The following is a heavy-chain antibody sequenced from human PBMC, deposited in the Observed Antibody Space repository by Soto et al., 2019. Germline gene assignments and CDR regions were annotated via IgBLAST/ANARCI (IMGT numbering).Heavy chain of an antibody. J-gene: IGHJ4*02. V-gene: IGHV3-48*01. CDR2: ISSSSSTI. Sequence: GGSLRLSCAASGFTFSSYSMNWVRQAPGKGLEWVSYISSSSSTIYYADSVKGRFTISRDNAKNSLYLQMNSLRAEDTAVYYCARGVTIFGVVIGGFDYWGQGTLVTVSS. CDR3: ARGVTIFGVVIGGFDY. D-gene: IGHD3-3*01. CDR1: GFTFSSYS.